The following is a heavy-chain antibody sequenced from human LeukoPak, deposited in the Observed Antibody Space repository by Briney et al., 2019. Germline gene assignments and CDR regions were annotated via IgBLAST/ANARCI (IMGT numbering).Heavy chain of an antibody. Sequence: SVKVSCKASGGTFSSYTISWVRQAPGQGLEWMGRIIPILGIANYAQKFQGRVTITADTSTDTAYMELSSLRSEDTAVYYCATVVYTYDFWSGYSPPDQYFQHWGQGTLVTVSS. D-gene: IGHD3-3*01. J-gene: IGHJ1*01. CDR2: IIPILGIA. CDR1: GGTFSSYT. V-gene: IGHV1-69*02. CDR3: ATVVYTYDFWSGYSPPDQYFQH.